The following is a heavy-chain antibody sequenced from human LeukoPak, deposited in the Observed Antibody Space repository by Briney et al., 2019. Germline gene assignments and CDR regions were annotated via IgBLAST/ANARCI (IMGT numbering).Heavy chain of an antibody. J-gene: IGHJ6*02. V-gene: IGHV3-30-3*01. CDR3: TTARPLGDYDSSGGAIYGMDV. Sequence: GGSLRLSCAASGFTFSSYAMHWVRQAPGKGLEWVAVISYNGSNKYYADSVKGRFTISRDNSKNTLYLQMNSLKTEDTAVYYCTTARPLGDYDSSGGAIYGMDVWGQGTTVTVSS. D-gene: IGHD3-22*01. CDR2: ISYNGSNK. CDR1: GFTFSSYA.